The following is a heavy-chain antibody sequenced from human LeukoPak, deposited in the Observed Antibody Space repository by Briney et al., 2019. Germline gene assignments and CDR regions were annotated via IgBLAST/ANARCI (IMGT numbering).Heavy chain of an antibody. D-gene: IGHD2-15*01. CDR3: ARHWSHSVAQFGRSYWFDP. CDR2: MDTTGHT. V-gene: IGHV4-4*07. CDR1: GGSISGYY. Sequence: PSETLSLTCIVSGGSISGYYWSWIWQPAGKGLDWIGHMDTTGHTNYNSSLMSGVTMSVDTSKNQFSLRLTSVTAADTAVYYCARHWSHSVAQFGRSYWFDPWGQGTLVTVSS. J-gene: IGHJ5*02.